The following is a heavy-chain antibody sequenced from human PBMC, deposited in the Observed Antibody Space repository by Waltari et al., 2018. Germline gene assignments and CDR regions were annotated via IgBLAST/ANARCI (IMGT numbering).Heavy chain of an antibody. Sequence: QVQLQDSGPGLVKPSETLSLTCPVSGAPISIDYCRWIRQPRGKGLAWIGYIDYSGSTNYIPSRKSRVTISVDTSKHQFSLKPSSVTAADTAVYYCARAPYYDFWSGDNRKDYYYAMDVLGQGTTVTVSS. CDR2: IDYSGST. CDR1: GAPISIDY. V-gene: IGHV4-59*12. J-gene: IGHJ6*02. D-gene: IGHD3-3*01. CDR3: ARAPYYDFWSGDNRKDYYYAMDV.